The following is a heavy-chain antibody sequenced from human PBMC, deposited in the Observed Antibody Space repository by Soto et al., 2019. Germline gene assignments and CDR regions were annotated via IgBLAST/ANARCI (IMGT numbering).Heavy chain of an antibody. CDR2: INPSGGST. CDR3: AKMGGSYPDYYYYYGMDV. CDR1: GYTFTSYY. V-gene: IGHV1-46*03. Sequence: GASVKVSCKASGYTFTSYYMHWVRQAPGQGLEWMGIINPSGGSTSYAQKFQGRVTMTRDTSTSTVYMELSSLRSEDTAVYYCAKMGGSYPDYYYYYGMDVWGQGTTVTVS. J-gene: IGHJ6*02. D-gene: IGHD1-26*01.